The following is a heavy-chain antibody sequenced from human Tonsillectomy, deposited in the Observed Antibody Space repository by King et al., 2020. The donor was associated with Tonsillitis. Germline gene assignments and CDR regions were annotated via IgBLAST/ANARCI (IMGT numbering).Heavy chain of an antibody. V-gene: IGHV4-38-2*02. CDR1: GYSITSDYY. Sequence: VQLQESGPGLVKPSETLSLTCAVSGYSITSDYYWGWIRQPPGKGLEWIGSIYHSETTYYNPYLKSRVTISADTSKNQFSLRLSPVTAADTAVYYCARDATIAVYNYYFGMDVWGEGTTVTVSS. J-gene: IGHJ6*04. D-gene: IGHD6-19*01. CDR2: IYHSETT. CDR3: ARDATIAVYNYYFGMDV.